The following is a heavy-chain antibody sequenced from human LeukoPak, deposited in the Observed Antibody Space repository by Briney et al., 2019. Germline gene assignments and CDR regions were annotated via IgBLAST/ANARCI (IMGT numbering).Heavy chain of an antibody. CDR3: ARSSLQYFDWLWVSENYFDY. V-gene: IGHV1-46*01. Sequence: EASVKVSCKASGYTFTSYYMHWVRQAPGQGLEWMGIINPSGGSTSYAQKFQGRVTMTRDMSTSTVYMELSSLRSEDTAVYYCARSSLQYFDWLWVSENYFDYWGQGTLVTVSS. CDR1: GYTFTSYY. J-gene: IGHJ4*02. D-gene: IGHD3-9*01. CDR2: INPSGGST.